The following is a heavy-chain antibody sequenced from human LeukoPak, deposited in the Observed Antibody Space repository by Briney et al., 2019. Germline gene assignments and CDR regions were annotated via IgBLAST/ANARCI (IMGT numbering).Heavy chain of an antibody. CDR2: ISYDGSNK. J-gene: IGHJ4*02. Sequence: GRSLRLSCAASGFTYSSHGMHWVRQAPGKGLEWVAVISYDGSNKYYADSVKGRFTISRDNSKNTLYLQMNSLRAEDTAVYYCAKEEYDILTGYPTFDYWGQGTLVTVSS. CDR3: AKEEYDILTGYPTFDY. V-gene: IGHV3-30*18. CDR1: GFTYSSHG. D-gene: IGHD3-9*01.